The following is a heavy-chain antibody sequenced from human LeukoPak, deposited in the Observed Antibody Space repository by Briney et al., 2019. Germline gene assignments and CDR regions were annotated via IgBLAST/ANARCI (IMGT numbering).Heavy chain of an antibody. Sequence: GGSLRLSCVVSGLTFSRYSMSWVRPAPGKGLEWVSGISAGGGNAWYPDSVKGRFTISRDNSRNTLFLQMDSLRVEDTAIYYCAKDAAGPEYWGQGTRVTVSS. CDR2: ISAGGGNA. CDR1: GLTFSRYS. J-gene: IGHJ4*02. V-gene: IGHV3-23*01. CDR3: AKDAAGPEY. D-gene: IGHD6-13*01.